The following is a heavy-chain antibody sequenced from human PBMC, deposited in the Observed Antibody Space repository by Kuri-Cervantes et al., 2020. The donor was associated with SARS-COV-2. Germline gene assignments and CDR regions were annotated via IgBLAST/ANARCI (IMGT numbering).Heavy chain of an antibody. J-gene: IGHJ4*02. D-gene: IGHD6-13*01. CDR3: ARRAAAGTILLDY. V-gene: IGHV4-38-2*01. CDR1: GYSISSGYY. Sequence: GSLRLSCAVSGYSISSGYYWGWIRQPPGKGLEWIGSIYHSGSTNYNPSLKSRVTISVDTSKNQFSLKLSSVTAADTAVYYCARRAAAGTILLDYWGQGTLVTVSS. CDR2: IYHSGST.